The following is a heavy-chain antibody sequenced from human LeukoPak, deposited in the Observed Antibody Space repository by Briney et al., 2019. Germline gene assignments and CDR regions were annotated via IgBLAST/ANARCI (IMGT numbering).Heavy chain of an antibody. CDR3: ARLATVPG. Sequence: ASVKVSCKASGYTFTGYYLHWVRQAPGQGLEWMGWIHPNSVDTNVAQRFQGRVTMTRDTSISTAYMELTSLRSDDTAVYYCARLATVPGWGQGTLVTVSS. J-gene: IGHJ1*01. CDR2: IHPNSVDT. D-gene: IGHD6-19*01. V-gene: IGHV1-2*02. CDR1: GYTFTGYY.